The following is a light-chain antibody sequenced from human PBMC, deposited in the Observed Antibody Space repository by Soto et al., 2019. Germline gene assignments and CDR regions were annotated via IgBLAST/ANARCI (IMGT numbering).Light chain of an antibody. CDR2: DAS. CDR1: QSITNS. V-gene: IGKV3-11*01. CDR3: QQRSNWPSVP. Sequence: ESVLTQSPATLSLSPGDRATLSCRASQSITNSLAWYRHQPGQPPRLLIYDASKRATGIPARFIGSGSGTPLTLTISSLEPEDFGLYYCQQRSNWPSVPFGGGTKVEIK. J-gene: IGKJ4*01.